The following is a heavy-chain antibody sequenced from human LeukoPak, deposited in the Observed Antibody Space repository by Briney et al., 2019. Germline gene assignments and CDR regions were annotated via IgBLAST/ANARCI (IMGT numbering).Heavy chain of an antibody. Sequence: PSETLSLTCTVSGGSIGGYYWSWIRQPPGRGLEWIGYISYSGSTSYNPSLKSRVTISVDTSKKQFSLKLSSVTAADPAVYYCARHASGFAFDIWGQGTIVTVSS. CDR1: GGSIGGYY. V-gene: IGHV4-59*08. CDR3: ARHASGFAFDI. D-gene: IGHD3-10*01. J-gene: IGHJ3*02. CDR2: ISYSGST.